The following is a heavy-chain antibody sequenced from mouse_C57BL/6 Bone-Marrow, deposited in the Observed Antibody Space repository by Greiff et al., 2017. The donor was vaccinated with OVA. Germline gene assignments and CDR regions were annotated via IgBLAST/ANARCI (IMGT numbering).Heavy chain of an antibody. CDR2: IYPGDGDT. CDR3: ARGGGFLYYFDY. V-gene: IGHV1-82*01. D-gene: IGHD6-1*01. CDR1: GYAFSSSW. Sequence: VQLVESGPELVKPGASVKISCKASGYAFSSSWMNWVKQRPGKGLEWIGRIYPGDGDTNYNGKFKGKATLTADKSSSTAYMQLSSLTSEDSAVYFCARGGGFLYYFDYWGQGTTLTVSS. J-gene: IGHJ2*01.